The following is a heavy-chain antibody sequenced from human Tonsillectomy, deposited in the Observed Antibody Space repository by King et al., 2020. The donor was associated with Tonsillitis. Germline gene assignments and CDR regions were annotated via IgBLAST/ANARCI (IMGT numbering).Heavy chain of an antibody. D-gene: IGHD2-2*01. Sequence: VQLVESGGGLVQPGGSLRLSCAASGFTFSSYSMNWVRQAPGKGLEWVSYITSSSSTIYYADSVKGRFTISRDNAKNSLYLQMNSLRAEDTAVYYCARDRPLTSGDIVVVPAAIPFDYWGQGTLVTVSS. J-gene: IGHJ4*02. CDR2: ITSSSSTI. CDR1: GFTFSSYS. CDR3: ARDRPLTSGDIVVVPAAIPFDY. V-gene: IGHV3-48*01.